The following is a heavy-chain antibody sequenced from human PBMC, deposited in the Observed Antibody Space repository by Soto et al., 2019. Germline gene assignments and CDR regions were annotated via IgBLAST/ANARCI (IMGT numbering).Heavy chain of an antibody. V-gene: IGHV4-31*03. CDR3: ARGEASMVRGVSNWFDP. CDR2: IYYTGNT. CDR1: GGSISSGGYY. Sequence: QVQLQESGPGLVKPSQTLSLTCTVSGGSISSGGYYWSWIRQHPGKGLEWIGYIYYTGNTYSNPSLRSRVTISEDTAKNQFSLKLSSVTAADTAVYYCARGEASMVRGVSNWFDPWGQGTLVTVSS. D-gene: IGHD3-10*01. J-gene: IGHJ5*02.